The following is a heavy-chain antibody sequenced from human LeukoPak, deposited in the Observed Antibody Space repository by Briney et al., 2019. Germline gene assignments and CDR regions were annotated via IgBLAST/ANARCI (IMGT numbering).Heavy chain of an antibody. CDR1: GFTFSSYA. Sequence: GGSLRLSCAASGFTFSSYAMSWVRQAPGKGLEWVSTISHSGSSTYYADSVKGRFTISRDNSKNALYLQMNSLRAEDTAVYYCAKGAYFDTSGSRTSFDYWGQGTLVTVSS. CDR2: ISHSGSST. D-gene: IGHD3-22*01. V-gene: IGHV3-23*01. CDR3: AKGAYFDTSGSRTSFDY. J-gene: IGHJ4*02.